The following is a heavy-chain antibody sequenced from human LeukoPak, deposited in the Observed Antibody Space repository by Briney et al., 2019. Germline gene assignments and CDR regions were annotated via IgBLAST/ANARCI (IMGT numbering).Heavy chain of an antibody. CDR2: ISGSGGST. CDR1: GFTFSSYG. CDR3: ARRAGAYSHPYDY. J-gene: IGHJ4*02. D-gene: IGHD4/OR15-4a*01. Sequence: GGTLRLSCAASGFTFSSYGMSWVRQAPGRGLEWVSAISGSGGSTYYADSVKGRFTISRDNSKNTLYLQMNSLRAEDTAVYYCARRAGAYSHPYDYWGQGTLVTVSS. V-gene: IGHV3-23*01.